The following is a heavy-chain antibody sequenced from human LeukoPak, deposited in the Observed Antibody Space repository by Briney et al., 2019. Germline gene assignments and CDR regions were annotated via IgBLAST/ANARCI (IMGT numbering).Heavy chain of an antibody. CDR3: ASHRRSHGSEY. J-gene: IGHJ4*02. CDR2: VYYSGST. CDR1: GGSFEHYF. D-gene: IGHD3-10*01. Sequence: SETLSLTCSVSGGSFEHYFWSWVRQPPGKGLEWIGYVYYSGSTDYSPSLKSRLTISADTSKNQFSLKLSSVTAADTAVYYCASHRRSHGSEYWGQGTLVTVSS. V-gene: IGHV4-59*01.